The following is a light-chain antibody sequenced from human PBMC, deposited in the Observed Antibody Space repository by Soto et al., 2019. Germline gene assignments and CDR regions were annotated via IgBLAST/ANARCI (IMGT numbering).Light chain of an antibody. J-gene: IGKJ1*01. CDR1: QSISTW. Sequence: DIQMTQSPSTLSASVGDRVTITCRASQSISTWLSWYQQKPGKAPNVLIYKASNLQSGVSSRFSGSGSGTEFTLTSRSLQPDDFATYYCQDYNSWTFGQGTKVDI. V-gene: IGKV1-5*03. CDR2: KAS. CDR3: QDYNSWT.